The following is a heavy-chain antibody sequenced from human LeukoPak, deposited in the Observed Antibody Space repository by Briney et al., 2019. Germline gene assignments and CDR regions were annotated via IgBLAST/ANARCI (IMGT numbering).Heavy chain of an antibody. D-gene: IGHD4-4*01. CDR2: ISYDGSNK. V-gene: IGHV3-30-3*01. Sequence: GRSLRLSCAASGFTFSSYAMHWVRQAPGKGLEWVAVISYDGSNKYYADSVKGRFTISRDNSKNTLYLQMNGLRAEDTAVYYCAGNPPKLTTAHDYWGQGTLVTVSS. J-gene: IGHJ4*02. CDR3: AGNPPKLTTAHDY. CDR1: GFTFSSYA.